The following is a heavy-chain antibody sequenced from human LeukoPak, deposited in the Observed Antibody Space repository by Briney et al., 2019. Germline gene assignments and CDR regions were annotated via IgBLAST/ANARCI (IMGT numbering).Heavy chain of an antibody. CDR2: ISSSSNYK. CDR1: GFTFSTYT. J-gene: IGHJ4*02. Sequence: GGSLRLSCAASGFTFSTYTMNGVRQAPGKGLEWVSSISSSSNYKYCADSVKGRFTISRANAKNSLYLQMNSLRADGTAVYYCARTVPATINDFDYWGQGTLVTVSS. CDR3: ARTVPATINDFDY. D-gene: IGHD2-2*01. V-gene: IGHV3-21*04.